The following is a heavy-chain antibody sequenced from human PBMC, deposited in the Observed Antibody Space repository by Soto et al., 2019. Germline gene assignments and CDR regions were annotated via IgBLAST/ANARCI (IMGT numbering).Heavy chain of an antibody. J-gene: IGHJ4*02. Sequence: SETLSLTCIVSGESISSSSYYWGWIRQPPGKGLEWIGSIYYSGRTYYNPSFKSRVTISIDTSKNQFSLKLSSVTATDTAVYCCARQRTTVVTQAYFDHWGQGALVTVSS. CDR1: GESISSSSYY. CDR3: ARQRTTVVTQAYFDH. CDR2: IYYSGRT. V-gene: IGHV4-39*01. D-gene: IGHD2-21*02.